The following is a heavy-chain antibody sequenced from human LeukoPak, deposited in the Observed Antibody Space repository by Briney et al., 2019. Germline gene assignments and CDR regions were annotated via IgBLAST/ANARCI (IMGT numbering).Heavy chain of an antibody. CDR2: IYHSGST. V-gene: IGHV4-59*01. D-gene: IGHD3-10*01. Sequence: SETLSLTCTVSGGSISSYYWSWIGQPPGKGLEWIGYIYHSGSTNYNPSLKSRVTISVDTSKNQFSLKLRSVPAADTAAYSCARYGSGSRRGYYYYDMDVWGKGTTVTVSS. J-gene: IGHJ6*03. CDR1: GGSISSYY. CDR3: ARYGSGSRRGYYYYDMDV.